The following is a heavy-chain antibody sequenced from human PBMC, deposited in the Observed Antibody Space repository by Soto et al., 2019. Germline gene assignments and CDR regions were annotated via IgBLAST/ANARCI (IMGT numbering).Heavy chain of an antibody. Sequence: QVQLVESGGGVVQSGRSLTLSCAASGFSLRTYGMHWLRRAPGKGLEWVAFIWYDGTKKFYANSVKGRSTISKDNSNNLLEPQISGLRIEGTGVEFWAKGWLTGRGGSGQLFEPRGQGTLVTVSS. V-gene: IGHV3-33*06. CDR2: IWYDGTKK. CDR1: GFSLRTYG. CDR3: AKGWLTGRGGSGQLFEP. J-gene: IGHJ5*02. D-gene: IGHD1-26*01.